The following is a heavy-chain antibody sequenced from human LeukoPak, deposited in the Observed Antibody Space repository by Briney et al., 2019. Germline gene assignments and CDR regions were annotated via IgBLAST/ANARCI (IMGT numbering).Heavy chain of an antibody. CDR3: ARVVLGKYQLLSSPKYYFDY. D-gene: IGHD2-2*01. CDR2: ISGSGGST. J-gene: IGHJ4*02. V-gene: IGHV3-23*01. CDR1: GFTFSSYA. Sequence: GGSLRLSCAASGFTFSSYALSWVRQAPGKGLEWVSAISGSGGSTYYADSVKGRFTISRDNSKNTLYLQMNSLRAEDTAVYYCARVVLGKYQLLSSPKYYFDYWGQGTLVTVSS.